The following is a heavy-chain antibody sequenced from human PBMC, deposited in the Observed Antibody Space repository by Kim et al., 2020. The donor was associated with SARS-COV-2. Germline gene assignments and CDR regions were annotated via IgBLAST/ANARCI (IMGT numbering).Heavy chain of an antibody. CDR3: ARGLYDSSGYSKFDY. J-gene: IGHJ4*02. Sequence: SVKVSCKASGGTFSSYAISWVRQAPGQGLEWMGGIIPIFGTANYAQKFQGRVTITADESTSTAYMELSSLRSEDTAVYYCARGLYDSSGYSKFDYWGQGTLVTFSS. CDR2: IIPIFGTA. D-gene: IGHD3-22*01. CDR1: GGTFSSYA. V-gene: IGHV1-69*13.